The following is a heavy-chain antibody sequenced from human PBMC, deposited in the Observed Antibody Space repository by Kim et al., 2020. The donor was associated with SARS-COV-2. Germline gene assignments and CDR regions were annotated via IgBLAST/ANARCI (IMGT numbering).Heavy chain of an antibody. Sequence: SETLSLTCAVYGGSFSGYYWSWIRQPPGKGLEWIGEINHSGSTNYNPSLKSRVTISVDTSKNQFSLKLSSVTAADTAVYYCARVVAIYDILTGRDSGLDYWGQGTLVTVSS. J-gene: IGHJ4*02. CDR2: INHSGST. D-gene: IGHD3-9*01. CDR3: ARVVAIYDILTGRDSGLDY. V-gene: IGHV4-34*01. CDR1: GGSFSGYY.